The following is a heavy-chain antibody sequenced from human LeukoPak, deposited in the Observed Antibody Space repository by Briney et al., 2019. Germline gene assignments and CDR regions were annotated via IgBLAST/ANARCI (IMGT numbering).Heavy chain of an antibody. Sequence: ASVKVSCKASGYTFTSYYMHWVRQAPGQGLEWMGIFNPSGGSTSYAQKFQGRVTMTRDTSTSTDYMELSSLRSEDTAVYNCARDNSVEDTAWWFDPWGQGTLVTVSS. D-gene: IGHD4-23*01. CDR3: ARDNSVEDTAWWFDP. J-gene: IGHJ5*02. V-gene: IGHV1-46*01. CDR2: FNPSGGST. CDR1: GYTFTSYY.